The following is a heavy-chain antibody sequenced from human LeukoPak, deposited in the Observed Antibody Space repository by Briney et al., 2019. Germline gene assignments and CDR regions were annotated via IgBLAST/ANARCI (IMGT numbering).Heavy chain of an antibody. CDR1: GYTFSTYW. V-gene: IGHV5-51*01. Sequence: GESLKISCKVSGYTFSTYWIGWVRQMPGQGLEWMGIIFPGDSDTRYSPSFQGQVTISADKSISTAYLQWSSLKASDTAIYYCASEYCSGGNCYFDYWGQGTLVTVSS. D-gene: IGHD2-15*01. CDR3: ASEYCSGGNCYFDY. CDR2: IFPGDSDT. J-gene: IGHJ4*02.